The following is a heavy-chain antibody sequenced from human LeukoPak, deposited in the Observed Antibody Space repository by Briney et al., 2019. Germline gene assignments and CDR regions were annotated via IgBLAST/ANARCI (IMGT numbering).Heavy chain of an antibody. CDR3: AKDGPRVRGVVLHRPSDY. Sequence: PSETLSLTCAVYIDSFTNYYWNWIRQTPGKGLEWIGEVNDSGGTNINPSLRSRVILSVDTSKNQFSLKLLSVTAADTAVYYCAKDGPRVRGVVLHRPSDYWGQGILVTVSS. V-gene: IGHV4-34*01. CDR2: VNDSGGT. J-gene: IGHJ4*02. D-gene: IGHD3-10*01. CDR1: IDSFTNYY.